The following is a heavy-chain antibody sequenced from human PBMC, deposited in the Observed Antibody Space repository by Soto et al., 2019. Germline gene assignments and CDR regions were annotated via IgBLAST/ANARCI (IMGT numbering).Heavy chain of an antibody. CDR3: TTTRDPEDY. D-gene: IGHD2-2*01. CDR1: GLTFSNVW. CDR2: VKSNADGGAR. J-gene: IGHJ4*02. Sequence: PWGSLRLSWLASGLTFSNVWMSWVRQAPGKGLECVGRVKSNADGGAREYAALVIGRFTISGDDSTNTLHLQMNSLKNEDTGVYYCTTTRDPEDYWGQGTRGTVAS. V-gene: IGHV3-15*01.